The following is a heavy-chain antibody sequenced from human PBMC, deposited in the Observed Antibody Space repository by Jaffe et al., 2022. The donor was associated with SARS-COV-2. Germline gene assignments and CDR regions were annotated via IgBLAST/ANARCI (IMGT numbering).Heavy chain of an antibody. J-gene: IGHJ5*02. CDR2: ISSSSSNI. Sequence: EVQLVESGGGLVKPGGSLRLSCAASGFTFSSYTINWVRQAPGKGLEWVSSISSSSSNIYYADSVKGRFTISRDNAKNSLYLQMNSLRVEDTAVYYCARAYYPDDSGYQYNWFDPWGQGTLVTVSS. CDR1: GFTFSSYT. D-gene: IGHD3-22*01. CDR3: ARAYYPDDSGYQYNWFDP. V-gene: IGHV3-21*02.